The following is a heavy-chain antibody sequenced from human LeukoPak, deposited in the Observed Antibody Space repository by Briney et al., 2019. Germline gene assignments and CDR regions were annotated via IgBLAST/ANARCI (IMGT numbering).Heavy chain of an antibody. J-gene: IGHJ3*02. D-gene: IGHD2-2*01. CDR2: IYHSGST. CDR1: GGSISSGGYS. CDR3: ARGAVPDAFDI. V-gene: IGHV4-30-2*01. Sequence: PSETLSLTCAVSGGSISSGGYSWSWIRQPPGKGLEWIGYIYHSGSTYYNPSLKSRVTISVDRSKNQFSLKLSSVTAADTAVYYCARGAVPDAFDIWGQGTMVTVSS.